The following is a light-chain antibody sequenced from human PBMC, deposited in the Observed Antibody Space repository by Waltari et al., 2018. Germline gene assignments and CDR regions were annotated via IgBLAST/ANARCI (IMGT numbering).Light chain of an antibody. J-gene: IGKJ1*01. CDR3: MQAKFWPWT. Sequence: VQTVGSTYVSWYRQRPGQSPRRLSYQVSRRDSGVPDRFRGSGSGTDFTLEISRVEADDVGFYYCMQAKFWPWTFGQGTEVEIK. CDR2: QVS. CDR1: VQTVGSTY. V-gene: IGKV2-30*02.